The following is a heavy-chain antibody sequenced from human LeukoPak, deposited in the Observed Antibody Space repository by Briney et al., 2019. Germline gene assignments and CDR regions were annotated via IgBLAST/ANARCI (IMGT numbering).Heavy chain of an antibody. D-gene: IGHD3/OR15-3a*01. V-gene: IGHV4-4*02. J-gene: IGHJ6*03. CDR2: IIHSGST. CDR3: ARGLRRRTGFPRLYYYYYMDV. Sequence: SGTLSLTCAVSGGSISSNNWWNWVRQPPGKGLEWIGEIIHSGSTSYNPSLKSRVTISVDTSKNQFSLKMSSVTAADTAVYFCARGLRRRTGFPRLYYYYYMDVWDKGTTVSVSS. CDR1: GGSISSNNW.